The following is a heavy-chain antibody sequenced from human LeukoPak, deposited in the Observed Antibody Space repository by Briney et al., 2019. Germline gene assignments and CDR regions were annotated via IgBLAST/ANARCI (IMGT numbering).Heavy chain of an antibody. CDR3: ARDHTPFQLAPMYYFDY. CDR2: ISYDGSNK. V-gene: IGHV3-30-3*01. Sequence: PGRSLRLSCAAFGFTFSSYAMHWVRQAPGRGLEWVAVISYDGSNKYYADSVKGRFTISRDNSKNTLYLQMNSLRAEDTAVYYCARDHTPFQLAPMYYFDYWGQGTLVTVSS. CDR1: GFTFSSYA. J-gene: IGHJ4*02. D-gene: IGHD2-2*01.